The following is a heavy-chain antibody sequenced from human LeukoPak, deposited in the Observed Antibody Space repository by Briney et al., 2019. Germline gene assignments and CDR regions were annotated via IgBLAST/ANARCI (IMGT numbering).Heavy chain of an antibody. D-gene: IGHD2-2*01. CDR3: AKDPCTSCYYSLYWYFDL. Sequence: GGSLRLSCAASGFTFSSYAMSWVRQAPGKGLEWVSAISGSGGSTYYADSVKGRFTISRDNSKNTLYLQMNSLRAEDTAVYYCAKDPCTSCYYSLYWYFDLWGRGTLVTVSS. CDR1: GFTFSSYA. J-gene: IGHJ2*01. V-gene: IGHV3-23*01. CDR2: ISGSGGST.